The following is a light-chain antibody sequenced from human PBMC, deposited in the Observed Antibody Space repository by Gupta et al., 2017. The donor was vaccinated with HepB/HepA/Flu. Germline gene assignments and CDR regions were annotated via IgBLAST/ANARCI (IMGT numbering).Light chain of an antibody. V-gene: IGKV1-39*01. CDR2: GRS. CDR1: QSIRKY. J-gene: IGKJ2*02. CDR3: QQTANTPCT. Sequence: IQMTQSPSSLSASVGDRFTITCRASQSIRKYLNWYQRKPGQAPKSLIYGRSKVNSGVPSRFSGGGSATDFTLSISKRQPEDSTTYYCQQTANTPCTFGQGTKMEIK.